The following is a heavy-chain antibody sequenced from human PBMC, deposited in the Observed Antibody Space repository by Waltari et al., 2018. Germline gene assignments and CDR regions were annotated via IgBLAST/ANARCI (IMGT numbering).Heavy chain of an antibody. CDR2: IYSGGST. J-gene: IGHJ4*02. CDR3: VRGYGDYSYGY. V-gene: IGHV3-53*01. CDR1: GFTVSSNY. D-gene: IGHD4-17*01. Sequence: EVQLVESGGGLIQPGGSLRLSCAASGFTVSSNYMSWVRQAPGKGLEWVSVIYSGGSTYYADSVKGRFTISRDDAKNSLYLQMHSLRVEDTAVYYCVRGYGDYSYGYWGQGTLVTVSS.